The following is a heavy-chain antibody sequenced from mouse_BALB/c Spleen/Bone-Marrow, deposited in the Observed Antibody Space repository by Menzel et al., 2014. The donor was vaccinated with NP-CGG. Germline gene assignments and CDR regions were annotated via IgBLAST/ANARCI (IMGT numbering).Heavy chain of an antibody. J-gene: IGHJ4*01. Sequence: QVQLQQSGAELVRPGTSVKVSCKASGYAFTNYLIEWVKQRPGQGLEWIGVINPGSGGTNYNEKFKGKATLTADKSSSTAYMQLSSLTSDDSAVYFCARAGYGNYFYAMEYWGQGTSVTVPS. CDR2: INPGSGGT. CDR1: GYAFTNYL. V-gene: IGHV1-54*01. D-gene: IGHD2-10*02. CDR3: ARAGYGNYFYAMEY.